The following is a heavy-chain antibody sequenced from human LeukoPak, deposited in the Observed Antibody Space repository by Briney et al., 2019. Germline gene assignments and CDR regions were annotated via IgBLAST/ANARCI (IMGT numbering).Heavy chain of an antibody. CDR2: ISESGSST. CDR3: ARGWHFDY. J-gene: IGHJ4*02. CDR1: GFTFSSYG. V-gene: IGHV3-23*01. Sequence: GGSLRLSCAASGFTFSSYGMSWVRQAPGKGLEWVTTISESGSSTYYADSVKGRFTISRDNSKNTLYVQMNSLRAEDTAVYFCARGWHFDYWGQGSLVTVSS.